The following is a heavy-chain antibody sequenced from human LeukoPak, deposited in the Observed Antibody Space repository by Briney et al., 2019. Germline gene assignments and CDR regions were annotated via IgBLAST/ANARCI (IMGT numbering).Heavy chain of an antibody. J-gene: IGHJ4*02. CDR1: GFTFSSYW. Sequence: GGSLRLSCAASGFTFSSYWMSWVRQAPGKGLEWVANIKQVGSEKYYVDTVKGRFTISRDNAKNSLYLQMNSLRAEDTAVYYCATFDYGGNSGSGDFDYWGQGTLVTVSS. CDR2: IKQVGSEK. D-gene: IGHD4-23*01. V-gene: IGHV3-7*01. CDR3: ATFDYGGNSGSGDFDY.